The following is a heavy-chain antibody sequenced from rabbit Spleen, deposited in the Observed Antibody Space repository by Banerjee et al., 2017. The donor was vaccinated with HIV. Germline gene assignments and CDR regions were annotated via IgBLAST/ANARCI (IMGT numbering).Heavy chain of an antibody. CDR2: IDASGST. V-gene: IGHV1S69*01. Sequence: QSVEESGGGLVTPGGTLTLTCTVSGFSLSNFAVTWVRQAPGKGLEWIGIIDASGSTYYASWAKGRFTISKTSTTVDLKITSPTTEDTATYFCARTHTDSSSYSVWGPGTLVTVS. D-gene: IGHD1-1*01. J-gene: IGHJ4*02. CDR1: GFSLSNFA. CDR3: ARTHTDSSSYSV.